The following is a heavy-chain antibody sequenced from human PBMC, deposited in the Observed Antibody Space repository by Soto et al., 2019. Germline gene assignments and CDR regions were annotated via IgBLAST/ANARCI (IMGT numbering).Heavy chain of an antibody. J-gene: IGHJ6*03. CDR2: ISAYNGNT. Sequence: ASVKVSCKASGYTFTSYGISWVRQAPGQGLEWMGWISAYNGNTNYAQKLQGRVTMTTDTSTSTAYMELRSLRSDDTAVYYCARAFSAMPLSDYYYMDVWGKGTTVTVS. CDR1: GYTFTSYG. V-gene: IGHV1-18*01. CDR3: ARAFSAMPLSDYYYMDV. D-gene: IGHD2-2*01.